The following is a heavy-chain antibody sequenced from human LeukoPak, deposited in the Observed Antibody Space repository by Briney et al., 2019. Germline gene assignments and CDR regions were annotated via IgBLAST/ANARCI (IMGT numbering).Heavy chain of an antibody. J-gene: IGHJ4*01. V-gene: IGHV4-4*09. Sequence: PSETLSLTCTVSGGSISSYYWSWIRQPPGKGLEWIGYIYTSGSTNYNPSLKSRVTISVDTSKNQFSLKLSSVTAVDTAVYYCARHGGSSWSFDYWGQGTLVTVSS. CDR1: GGSISSYY. CDR2: IYTSGST. CDR3: ARHGGSSWSFDY. D-gene: IGHD6-13*01.